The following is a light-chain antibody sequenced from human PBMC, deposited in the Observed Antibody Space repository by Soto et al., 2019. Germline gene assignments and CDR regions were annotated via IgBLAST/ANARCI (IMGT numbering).Light chain of an antibody. V-gene: IGKV1-39*01. CDR2: AAS. CDR1: QTISSW. J-gene: IGKJ1*01. CDR3: QQSYSTPRT. Sequence: DIHMTQSPSTRSGSVGDRVTITCRASQTISSWLAWYQQKPGKAPKLLIYAASSLQSGVPSRFSGSGSGTDFTLTISSLQPEDFATYYCQQSYSTPRTFGQGTKVDIK.